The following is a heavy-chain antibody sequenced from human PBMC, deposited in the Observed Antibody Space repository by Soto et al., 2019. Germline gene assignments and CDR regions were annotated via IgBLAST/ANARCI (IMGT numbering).Heavy chain of an antibody. CDR2: IGTAGDT. J-gene: IGHJ6*02. CDR1: GFTFSSYD. D-gene: IGHD4-17*01. V-gene: IGHV3-13*01. Sequence: GGSLRLSCAASGFTFSSYDMHWVRQAPGKGLEWVSAIGTAGDTYYPGSVKGRFTISRENAKNSLYLQMNSLRAEDTAVYYCARNPPPTYYGDTDDYYYYGMDVWGQGTTVTVSS. CDR3: ARNPPPTYYGDTDDYYYYGMDV.